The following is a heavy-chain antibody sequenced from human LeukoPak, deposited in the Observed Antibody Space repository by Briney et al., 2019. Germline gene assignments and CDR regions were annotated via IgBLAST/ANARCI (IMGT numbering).Heavy chain of an antibody. D-gene: IGHD3-22*01. CDR1: GFTFSDYY. V-gene: IGHV3-11*03. CDR3: ATEGYYYDSSGYLDY. Sequence: PGGSLRLSCAASGFTFSDYYMSWVRQAPGKGLECVSYISSSSSYTNYADSVKGRFTISRDNSKNTLYLQMNSLRAEDTAVYYCATEGYYYDSSGYLDYWGQGTLVTVSS. J-gene: IGHJ4*02. CDR2: ISSSSSYT.